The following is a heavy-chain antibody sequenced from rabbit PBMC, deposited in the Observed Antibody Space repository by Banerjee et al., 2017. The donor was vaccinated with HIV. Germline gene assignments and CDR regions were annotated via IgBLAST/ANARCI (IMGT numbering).Heavy chain of an antibody. CDR1: GIDFSSYYR. CDR3: ARGGYYTYGYTGYAYAMDYFNL. D-gene: IGHD6-1*01. V-gene: IGHV1S43*01. CDR2: IYTTSGST. Sequence: QEQLEESGGGLVKPGGTLTLTCKASGIDFSSYYRMCWVRLAPGRGQELIACIYTTSGSTWYASWVNGRFTISKPSSTTVTLQMTSLTAADTATYFCARGGYYTYGYTGYAYAMDYFNLWGQGTLVTVS. J-gene: IGHJ4*01.